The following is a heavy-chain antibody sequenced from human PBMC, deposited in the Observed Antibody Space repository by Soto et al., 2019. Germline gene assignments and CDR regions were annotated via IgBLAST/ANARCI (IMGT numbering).Heavy chain of an antibody. CDR1: GFTFSSYG. V-gene: IGHV3-33*01. Sequence: QVQLVESGGGVVQPGRSLRLSCAASGFTFSSYGMHWVRQAPGKGLEWVAVIWYDGSNKYYADSVKGRFTISRDNSKNTLYLQMNILRAEDTAVYYCARDGSRLRTEYYFDYWGQGTLVTVSS. D-gene: IGHD1-1*01. J-gene: IGHJ4*02. CDR2: IWYDGSNK. CDR3: ARDGSRLRTEYYFDY.